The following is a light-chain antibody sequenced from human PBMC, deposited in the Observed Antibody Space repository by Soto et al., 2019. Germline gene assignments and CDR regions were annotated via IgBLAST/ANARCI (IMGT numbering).Light chain of an antibody. Sequence: DIQMTQSPATLSASVGDRVTSTCLASQSISSWLAWFQQKPGKAPKLLMYDASSLESGVPSRFSGSGSGTEFTLTISSLQPDDFATYYCQQYGTYLWTFGQGTKVHIK. CDR3: QQYGTYLWT. V-gene: IGKV1-5*01. J-gene: IGKJ1*01. CDR2: DAS. CDR1: QSISSW.